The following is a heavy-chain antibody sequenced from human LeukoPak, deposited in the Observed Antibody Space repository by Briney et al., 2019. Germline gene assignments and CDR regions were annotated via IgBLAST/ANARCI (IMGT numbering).Heavy chain of an antibody. V-gene: IGHV3-23*01. Sequence: GGSLRLSCAASGFTFSSYAMSWVRQAPGQGLEWVSAISGSGGSTYYADSVKGRFTISRDNSKNTLYLQMNSLSAEDTAVYYCAKDTLYGDYVDYWGQGTLVTVSS. CDR3: AKDTLYGDYVDY. D-gene: IGHD4-17*01. CDR1: GFTFSSYA. CDR2: ISGSGGST. J-gene: IGHJ4*02.